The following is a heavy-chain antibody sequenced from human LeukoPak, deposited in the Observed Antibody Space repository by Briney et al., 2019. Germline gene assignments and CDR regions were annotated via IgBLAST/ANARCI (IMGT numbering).Heavy chain of an antibody. CDR2: IFSST. J-gene: IGHJ3*02. CDR1: GFTVSSNS. Sequence: GGSLRLSCTVSGFTVSSNSMSWVRQAPGKGLEWVSFIFSSTHYSDSVKGRFTISRDNSKNTLYLQMNSLRAEDTAVYYCARVNGSSFGSLWFGDLSHGGFDIWGQGTMATVSS. CDR3: ARVNGSSFGSLWFGDLSHGGFDI. D-gene: IGHD3-10*01. V-gene: IGHV3-53*01.